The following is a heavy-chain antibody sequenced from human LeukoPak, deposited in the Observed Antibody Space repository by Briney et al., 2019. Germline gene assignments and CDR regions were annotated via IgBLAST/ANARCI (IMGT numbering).Heavy chain of an antibody. CDR3: ARDPGYSSSWYYFDY. V-gene: IGHV4-38-2*02. D-gene: IGHD6-13*01. Sequence: SETLSLTCTVSGYSIRSGHYWGWIRQPPGKGLEWIGNIYHSGNRYYNPSLKSRVTISVDMSKNQFSLKLSSVTAADTAFYYCARDPGYSSSWYYFDYWGQGTLVTVSS. CDR2: IYHSGNR. J-gene: IGHJ4*02. CDR1: GYSIRSGHY.